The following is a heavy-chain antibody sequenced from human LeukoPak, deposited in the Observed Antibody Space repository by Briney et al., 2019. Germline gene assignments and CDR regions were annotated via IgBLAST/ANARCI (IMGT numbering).Heavy chain of an antibody. Sequence: GGTLRLSCAASGFTFRSYGMTWVRQAPGKGLEWVSAISGSGDSTYYADSVKGRFTISRDNSGNTLYLQMNSLRAGDTAVYYCAKSSRSTSLDYWGQGTLVTVSS. CDR3: AKSSRSTSLDY. CDR1: GFTFRSYG. D-gene: IGHD2-2*01. CDR2: ISGSGDST. V-gene: IGHV3-23*01. J-gene: IGHJ4*02.